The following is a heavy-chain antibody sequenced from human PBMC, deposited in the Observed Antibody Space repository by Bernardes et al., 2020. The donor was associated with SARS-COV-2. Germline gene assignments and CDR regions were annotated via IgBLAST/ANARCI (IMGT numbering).Heavy chain of an antibody. CDR1: GYTFTDDY. D-gene: IGHD4-17*01. CDR2: INPKSGGT. V-gene: IGHV1-2*02. J-gene: IGHJ5*02. Sequence: ASMKVSCKASGYTFTDDYMHWVRQAPGQGLEWMGWINPKSGGTNYAQKFQGRVTMTRDTSISTAYMEVSRLRSDDTAVYYCANAGASVTTSWFDPWGQGTLVTVSS. CDR3: ANAGASVTTSWFDP.